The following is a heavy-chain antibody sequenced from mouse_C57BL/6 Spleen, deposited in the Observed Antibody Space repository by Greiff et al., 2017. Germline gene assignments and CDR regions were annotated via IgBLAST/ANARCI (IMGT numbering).Heavy chain of an antibody. CDR2: IHPNSGST. J-gene: IGHJ2*01. D-gene: IGHD2-4*01. CDR1: GYTFTSYW. Sequence: QVQLQQPGAELVKPGASVKLSCKASGYTFTSYWMHWVKQRPGQGLEWIGMIHPNSGSTNYNEKFKSKATLTVDKSSSTAYMQLSSLTSEDSAVYYCAREGIHYDYDEGNYFDYWGQGTTLTVSS. CDR3: AREGIHYDYDEGNYFDY. V-gene: IGHV1-64*01.